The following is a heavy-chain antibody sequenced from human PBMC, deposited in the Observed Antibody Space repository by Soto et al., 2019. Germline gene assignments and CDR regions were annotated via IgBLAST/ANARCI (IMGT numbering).Heavy chain of an antibody. V-gene: IGHV3-48*02. Sequence: HPGGSLRLSCAASGFTFSSYGMNWVRQAPGKGLEWLSYISYSSTTTFYGDSAKGRFTISRDNAKNSLFLQMSSLRDEDTGVYFCARDRSGSHFDYWGRGTLVTVSS. CDR2: ISYSSTTT. CDR3: ARDRSGSHFDY. CDR1: GFTFSSYG. D-gene: IGHD1-26*01. J-gene: IGHJ4*02.